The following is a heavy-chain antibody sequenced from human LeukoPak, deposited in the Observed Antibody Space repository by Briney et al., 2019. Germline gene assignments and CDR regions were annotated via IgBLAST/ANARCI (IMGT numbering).Heavy chain of an antibody. CDR2: ISSNGGRT. CDR1: GFTFSSYA. CDR3: ARVGDVDAFDI. V-gene: IGHV3-64*01. Sequence: GGSLRLSCAASGFTFSSYAMHWVRQAPGKGLEYVSAISSNGGRTYYANSVKGRFTISRDNSKNTLYLQMGSLRAEDMAVYYCARVGDVDAFDIWGHGTMVIVSS. J-gene: IGHJ3*02.